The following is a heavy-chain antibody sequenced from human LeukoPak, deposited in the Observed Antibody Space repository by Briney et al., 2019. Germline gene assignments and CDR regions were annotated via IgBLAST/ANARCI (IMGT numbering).Heavy chain of an antibody. CDR1: GFTFSGSA. Sequence: GALRLSCAASGFTFSGSAMHWVRQASGKGLEWVGRIRSKANSYATAYAASVKGRFTISRDDSKNTAYLQMNSLSAEDTAIYYCARVSYYGSGDYSRGSSRYFDYWGQGILVTVSS. CDR2: IRSKANSYAT. V-gene: IGHV3-73*01. CDR3: ARVSYYGSGDYSRGSSRYFDY. D-gene: IGHD3-10*01. J-gene: IGHJ4*02.